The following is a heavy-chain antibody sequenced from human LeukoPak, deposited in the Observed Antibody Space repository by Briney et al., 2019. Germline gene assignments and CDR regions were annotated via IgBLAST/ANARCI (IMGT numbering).Heavy chain of an antibody. V-gene: IGHV3-43*02. Sequence: PGGSLRLSCAASGFSFHDYAMHWVRQVPGKGLEWVSLISRDGVSTYYADSVKGRFTISRDNSKNSLYLQMKSLGTEDTALYYCAKGLRSLDWLSQGGLDYWGQGTLVTVSS. J-gene: IGHJ4*02. CDR1: GFSFHDYA. D-gene: IGHD3-9*01. CDR2: ISRDGVST. CDR3: AKGLRSLDWLSQGGLDY.